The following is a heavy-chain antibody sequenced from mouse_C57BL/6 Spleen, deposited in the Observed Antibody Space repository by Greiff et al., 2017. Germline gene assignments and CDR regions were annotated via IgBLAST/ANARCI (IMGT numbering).Heavy chain of an antibody. CDR2: ISDGGSYT. CDR1: GFTFSSYA. V-gene: IGHV5-4*03. J-gene: IGHJ2*01. CDR3: ARGDWADY. D-gene: IGHD4-1*01. Sequence: DVMLVESGGGLVKPGGSLKLSCAASGFTFSSYAMSWVRQTPEKRLEWVATISDGGSYTYYPDNVKGRFTISRDNAKNNLYLQMSHLKSEDTAMYYCARGDWADYWGQGTTLTVSS.